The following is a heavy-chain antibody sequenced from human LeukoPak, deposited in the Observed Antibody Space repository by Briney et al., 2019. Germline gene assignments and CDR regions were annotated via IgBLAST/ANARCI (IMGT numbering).Heavy chain of an antibody. J-gene: IGHJ4*02. CDR2: IYHSGST. Sequence: PSETLSLTCAVSGGSISSGGYSWSWIRQPPGKGLEWIGYIYHSGSTYYNPSLKSRVTISVDRSKNQFSLKLSSVTAADTAVYYCARRRDGYSYYFDYWGQGNPGHRLL. CDR1: GGSISSGGYS. D-gene: IGHD5-24*01. CDR3: ARRRDGYSYYFDY. V-gene: IGHV4-30-2*01.